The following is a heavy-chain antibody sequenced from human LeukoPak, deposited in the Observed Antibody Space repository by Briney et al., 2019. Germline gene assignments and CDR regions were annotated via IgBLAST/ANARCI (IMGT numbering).Heavy chain of an antibody. V-gene: IGHV3-9*03. CDR2: ISWNSGSI. Sequence: GGSLRLSCAASGFTFDDYAMHWVRQAPGKGLEWFSGISWNSGSIGYADSVKGRFTISRDNAKNSLYLQMNSLRAEDMALYYCAKGGIAAAGSYYFDYWGQGTLVTVSS. CDR3: AKGGIAAAGSYYFDY. J-gene: IGHJ4*02. CDR1: GFTFDDYA. D-gene: IGHD6-13*01.